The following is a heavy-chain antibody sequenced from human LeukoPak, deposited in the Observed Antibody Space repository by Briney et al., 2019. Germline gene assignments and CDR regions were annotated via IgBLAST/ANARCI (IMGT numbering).Heavy chain of an antibody. Sequence: EASVKVSCKASGGTFSSYAISWVRQAPGQGLEWMGGIIPIFGTANYAQKFQGRVTITADESTSTAYMELSSLRSEDTAVYYCARVPGVTMVRGVIHYYYGMDVWGKGTTVTVSS. CDR1: GGTFSSYA. CDR3: ARVPGVTMVRGVIHYYYGMDV. D-gene: IGHD3-10*01. J-gene: IGHJ6*04. V-gene: IGHV1-69*13. CDR2: IIPIFGTA.